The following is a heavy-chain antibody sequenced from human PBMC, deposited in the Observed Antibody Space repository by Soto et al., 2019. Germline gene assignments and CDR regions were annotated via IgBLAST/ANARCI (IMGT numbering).Heavy chain of an antibody. D-gene: IGHD3-3*01. CDR3: ARSYPNTIFGVVPSRGLDV. CDR2: IHYSGST. V-gene: IGHV4-59*01. J-gene: IGHJ6*02. Sequence: SETLSPTCIVSGVSISSNYWSWIRQPPGQGLEWIGYIHYSGSTNFNPSLKNRVVMSVDTSKNQFSLRLSSVTAADTAVYYCARSYPNTIFGVVPSRGLDVWGQGATVTVSS. CDR1: GVSISSNY.